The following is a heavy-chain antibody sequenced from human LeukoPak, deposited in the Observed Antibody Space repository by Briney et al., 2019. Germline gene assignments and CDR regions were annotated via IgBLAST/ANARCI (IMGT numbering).Heavy chain of an antibody. Sequence: PGGSLRRSCAASGFTFRNYWMSWIRQAPGKGLEWVANMNQDGSDTYYVDSVKGRFTISRDNAKNSLYLQMDSLRADDTSVYYCVRDLTCCGGDCFWGQGTLVTVSS. CDR2: MNQDGSDT. CDR1: GFTFRNYW. J-gene: IGHJ4*02. D-gene: IGHD2-21*01. CDR3: VRDLTCCGGDCF. V-gene: IGHV3-7*01.